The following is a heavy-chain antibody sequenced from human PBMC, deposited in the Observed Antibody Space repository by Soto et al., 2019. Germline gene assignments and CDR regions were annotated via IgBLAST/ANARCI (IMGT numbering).Heavy chain of an antibody. CDR3: ATDLGRQYKQWLADY. V-gene: IGHV1-24*01. CDR1: GYTLTELS. D-gene: IGHD6-19*01. CDR2: FDPEDGET. Sequence: ASVKVSCKVSGYTLTELSMHWVRQAPGKGLEWMGGFDPEDGETIYAQKFQGRVTMTEDTSTDTAYMELSSLRSEDTAVYYCATDLGRQYKQWLADYWGQGTLVTVSS. J-gene: IGHJ4*02.